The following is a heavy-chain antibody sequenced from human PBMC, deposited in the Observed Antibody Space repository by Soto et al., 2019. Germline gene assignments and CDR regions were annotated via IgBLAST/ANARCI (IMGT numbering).Heavy chain of an antibody. CDR2: IYHSGST. D-gene: IGHD2-8*02. J-gene: IGHJ5*02. V-gene: IGHV4-30-2*01. CDR3: ARVPGP. CDR1: GGSISSGGYS. Sequence: QLQLQESGSGLVKPSQTLSLTCAVSGGSISSGGYSWSWIRQPPGKGLEWIGYIYHSGSTYYTPSLKGRVPISVDRSTHQFSLKLRSVTAAGTAGYCCARVPGPWGQGTLVTASS.